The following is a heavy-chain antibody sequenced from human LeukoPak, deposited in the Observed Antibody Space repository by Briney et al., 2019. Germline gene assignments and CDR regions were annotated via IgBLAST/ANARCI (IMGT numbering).Heavy chain of an antibody. CDR3: ARGRDWLRQYYYYYYGMGV. J-gene: IGHJ6*02. Sequence: ASVKVSCKASGYTFTSYYMHWVRQAPGQGLEWMGIINPSGGSTSYAQKFQGRVTMTRDTSTSTVYMELSSLRSEDTAVYYCARGRDWLRQYYYYYYGMGVWGQGTTVTVSS. V-gene: IGHV1-46*01. D-gene: IGHD5-12*01. CDR1: GYTFTSYY. CDR2: INPSGGST.